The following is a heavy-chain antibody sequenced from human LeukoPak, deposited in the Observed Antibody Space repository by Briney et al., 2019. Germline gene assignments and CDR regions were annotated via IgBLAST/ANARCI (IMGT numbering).Heavy chain of an antibody. Sequence: GGSLRLSCVASGFTFSSYAMHWVRQAPGKGLEWVAVISYDGSNKYYADSVKGRFTISRDNSKNTLYLQMNSLRAEDTAVYYCARSPGYSTMAATYSSRPLNYWGQGTLVTVSS. D-gene: IGHD5/OR15-5a*01. CDR3: ARSPGYSTMAATYSSRPLNY. CDR1: GFTFSSYA. J-gene: IGHJ4*02. V-gene: IGHV3-30-3*01. CDR2: ISYDGSNK.